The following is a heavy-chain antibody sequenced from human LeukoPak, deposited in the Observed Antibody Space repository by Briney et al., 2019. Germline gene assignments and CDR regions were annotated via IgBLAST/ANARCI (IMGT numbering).Heavy chain of an antibody. D-gene: IGHD5-24*01. CDR2: ISTDGNYK. Sequence: GGSLRLSCAASGFTFSNYAIYWVRQAPGKGLEWVSVISTDGNYKYYADSVKGRFAVSRDNSKNMLYLQMNSLSADDTAVYYCARRPVATIKGYFDSWGQGTLVTVSS. CDR3: ARRPVATIKGYFDS. CDR1: GFTFSNYA. V-gene: IGHV3-30*09. J-gene: IGHJ4*02.